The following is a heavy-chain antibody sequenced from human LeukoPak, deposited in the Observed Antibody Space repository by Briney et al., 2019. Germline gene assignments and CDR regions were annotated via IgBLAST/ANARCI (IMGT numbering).Heavy chain of an antibody. CDR1: GFTFSSYA. J-gene: IGHJ4*02. Sequence: GGSLRLSCAASGFTFSSYAMSWVRQAPGKGLEWVSAISGSGGSTYYADSVKGRFTISRDNSKNTLYPQMNSLRAEDTAVYYCAKGRYDILTGYYGLIDYWGQGTLVTVSS. V-gene: IGHV3-23*01. CDR3: AKGRYDILTGYYGLIDY. CDR2: ISGSGGST. D-gene: IGHD3-9*01.